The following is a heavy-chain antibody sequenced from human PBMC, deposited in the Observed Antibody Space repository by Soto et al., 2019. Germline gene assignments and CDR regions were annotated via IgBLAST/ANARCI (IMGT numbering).Heavy chain of an antibody. V-gene: IGHV3-11*01. CDR3: ARDYYYDSSGYYCSYYYYGMDV. CDR1: GFTFSDYY. D-gene: IGHD3-22*01. CDR2: ISSSGSTI. J-gene: IGHJ6*02. Sequence: PGGSLRLSCGASGFTFSDYYMSWIRQAPGKGLEWVSYISSSGSTIYYADSVKGRFTISRDNAKNSLYLQMNSLRAEDTAVYYCARDYYYDSSGYYCSYYYYGMDVWGQGTTVTVSS.